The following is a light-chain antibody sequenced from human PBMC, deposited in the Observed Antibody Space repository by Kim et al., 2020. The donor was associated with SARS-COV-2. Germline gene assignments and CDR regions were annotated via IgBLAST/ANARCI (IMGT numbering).Light chain of an antibody. V-gene: IGLV3-21*04. CDR3: QVWDDNSAHWV. CDR1: NIGSQS. CDR2: YDT. J-gene: IGLJ3*02. Sequence: SYELTQPPSVSAAPGETARITCGGDNIGSQSVHWCQQRPGQAPMMVMYYDTDRPSGVPERFSGSNSGNTATLTISRVEAGDEADYYCQVWDDNSAHWVFG.